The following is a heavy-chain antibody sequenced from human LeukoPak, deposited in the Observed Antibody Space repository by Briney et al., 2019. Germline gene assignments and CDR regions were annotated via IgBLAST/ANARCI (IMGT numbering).Heavy chain of an antibody. Sequence: GGSLRLSCAGSGFIFNNYAMHWVRQPPGKGLEWVSGISWDSGTIDYADSVRGRFTISRDNAKNSLYLQMDSLRVEDTAFYYCAKDNRRHYTSGPNPDSLHWGQGALVTVSS. CDR1: GFIFNNYA. CDR3: AKDNRRHYTSGPNPDSLH. J-gene: IGHJ4*02. CDR2: ISWDSGTI. V-gene: IGHV3-9*01. D-gene: IGHD6-19*01.